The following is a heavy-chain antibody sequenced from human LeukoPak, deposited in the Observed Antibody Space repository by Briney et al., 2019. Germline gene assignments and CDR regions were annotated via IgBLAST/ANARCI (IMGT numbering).Heavy chain of an antibody. CDR2: IIPIFGTA. J-gene: IGHJ4*02. CDR1: GGSFSSYA. CDR3: AQGTVTTSSFSY. D-gene: IGHD4-17*01. V-gene: IGHV1-69*06. Sequence: SVKVSCLPSGGSFSSYAISWVRPAPGQGLEWMGGIIPIFGTANYAQKFQGRVTITADKPTSTAYMERSSLRSEDTAVYYCAQGTVTTSSFSYWGQGTLVTVSS.